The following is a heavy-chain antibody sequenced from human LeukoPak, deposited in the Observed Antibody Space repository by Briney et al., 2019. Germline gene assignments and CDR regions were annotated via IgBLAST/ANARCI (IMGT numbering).Heavy chain of an antibody. CDR2: IYTSGST. CDR1: GGSISSGSYY. V-gene: IGHV4-61*02. CDR3: ARVRIRDYYGSGSHYFDY. D-gene: IGHD3-10*01. Sequence: SQTLSLTCTVSGGSISSGSYYWSWIRQPAGKGLEWIGRIYTSGSTNYNPSLKSRVTISVDTSKNQFSLKLSSVTAADTAVYYCARVRIRDYYGSGSHYFDYWGQGTLVTVSS. J-gene: IGHJ4*02.